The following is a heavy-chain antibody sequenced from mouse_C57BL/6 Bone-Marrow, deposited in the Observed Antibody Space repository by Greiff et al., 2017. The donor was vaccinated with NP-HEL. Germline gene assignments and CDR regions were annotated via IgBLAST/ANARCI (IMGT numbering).Heavy chain of an antibody. D-gene: IGHD5-5*01. Sequence: VHVKQSGAELVRPGASVKLSCTASGFNIKDDYMHLVKQRPEQGLEWIGWIDPEYGDTEYASKFQGKATITADTSSNTAYLQLSSLTSEDTAVYYCTAVGTYLGYWGQGTTLTVSS. CDR3: TAVGTYLGY. CDR1: GFNIKDDY. J-gene: IGHJ2*01. CDR2: IDPEYGDT. V-gene: IGHV14-4*01.